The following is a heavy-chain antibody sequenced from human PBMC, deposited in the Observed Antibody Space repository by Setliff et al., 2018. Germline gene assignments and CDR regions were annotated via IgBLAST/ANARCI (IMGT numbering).Heavy chain of an antibody. CDR1: GDSMYGYY. CDR2: IYKSGTT. CDR3: ARDQFSSCWYGAPESYFDR. V-gene: IGHV4-59*01. J-gene: IGHJ4*02. Sequence: SETLSLTCNVSGDSMYGYYWSWIRQPPGKGLEWIGYIYKSGTTKYNPSLGSRISMSVDTSKNQFSLNLNYVTTADTAVYYCARDQFSSCWYGAPESYFDRWGQGVLVTVSS. D-gene: IGHD6-19*01.